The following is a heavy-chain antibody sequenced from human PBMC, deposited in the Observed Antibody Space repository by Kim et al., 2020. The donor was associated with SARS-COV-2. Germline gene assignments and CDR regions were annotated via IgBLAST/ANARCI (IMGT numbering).Heavy chain of an antibody. CDR3: AKDSKATRGTYFYNYHMDV. Sequence: GGSLRLSCAASGFSFGDYAMHWVRQAPGKGLEWVSGINWNSGSLAYADSVKGRFTISRDNGKRSVYLRMNSLRVEDTALYYCAKDSKATRGTYFYNYHMDVWGKGTAVTVSS. V-gene: IGHV3-9*01. J-gene: IGHJ6*04. CDR1: GFSFGDYA. D-gene: IGHD3-10*01. CDR2: INWNSGSL.